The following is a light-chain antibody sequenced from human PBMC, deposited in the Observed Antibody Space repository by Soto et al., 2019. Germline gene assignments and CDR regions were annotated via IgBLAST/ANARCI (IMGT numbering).Light chain of an antibody. CDR3: QQLNSSPLT. CDR2: AAS. J-gene: IGKJ4*01. V-gene: IGKV1-9*01. CDR1: QTISSY. Sequence: SVGDRVTITCRAIQTISSYLEWYQQKPGKAPKLLIYAASTLQSGVPSRFSGSGSGTDFTLTISSLQPEDFETYYCQQLNSSPLTFGGGTKVDIK.